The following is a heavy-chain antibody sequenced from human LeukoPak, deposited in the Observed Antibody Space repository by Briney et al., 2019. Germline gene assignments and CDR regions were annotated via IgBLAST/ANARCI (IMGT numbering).Heavy chain of an antibody. Sequence: PGGSLRLSCAASGFTFSSYNMNWVRQAPGKGLEWVSYISSSSSTIYYTDSVKGRFTISRDNTKNSLYLQMNSLKTEDTAVYYCTTEDPVTMIRPGDAFDIWGQGTMVTVSS. J-gene: IGHJ3*02. D-gene: IGHD3-22*01. CDR3: TTEDPVTMIRPGDAFDI. CDR2: ISSSSSTI. CDR1: GFTFSSYN. V-gene: IGHV3-48*04.